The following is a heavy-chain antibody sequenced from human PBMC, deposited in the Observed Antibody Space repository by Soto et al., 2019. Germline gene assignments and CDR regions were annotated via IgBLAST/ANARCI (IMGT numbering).Heavy chain of an antibody. V-gene: IGHV3-23*01. Sequence: EVQLSESGGDLVHPGGSLRLTCAASGISFRSYAMTWVRQAAGKGLEWVSTIRGSGGSAYYADSVKGRFTVSRDNDKNNLYLEMTTLRAEDTAVYYCAKSYEDHYNYYGMNVWGQGTTVTVSS. CDR3: AKSYEDHYNYYGMNV. CDR2: IRGSGGSA. CDR1: GISFRSYA. J-gene: IGHJ6*02. D-gene: IGHD2-15*01.